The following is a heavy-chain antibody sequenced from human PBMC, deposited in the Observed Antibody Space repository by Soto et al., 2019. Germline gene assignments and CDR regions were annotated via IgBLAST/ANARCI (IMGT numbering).Heavy chain of an antibody. V-gene: IGHV1-18*04. CDR2: ITTYNGNT. CDR3: ARHVPPPDY. Sequence: QVQLVQSGTEVKKPGASVRVSCKASGYTFTNYGIRWVRQAPGQGLEWMGWITTYNGNTNYAQKFQGRVTMTTDTATSTAYMELRILRPDDTAVYYCARHVPPPDYWGQGTLVTVSS. CDR1: GYTFTNYG. J-gene: IGHJ4*02. D-gene: IGHD3-16*01.